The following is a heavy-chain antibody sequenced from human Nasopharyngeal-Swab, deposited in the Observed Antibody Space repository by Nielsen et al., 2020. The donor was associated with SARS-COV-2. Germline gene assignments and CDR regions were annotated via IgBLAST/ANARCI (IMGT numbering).Heavy chain of an antibody. D-gene: IGHD1-26*01. V-gene: IGHV1-69*05. CDR3: ARDAVDSGSYQHYY. CDR1: GGTFSSYA. J-gene: IGHJ4*02. Sequence: SVKVSCKASGGTFSSYAISWVRQAPGQGLEWMGGIIPIFGTANYAQKFQGRVTMTRDTSTSTVYMELSSLRSEDTAVYYCARDAVDSGSYQHYYWGQGTLVTVSS. CDR2: IIPIFGTA.